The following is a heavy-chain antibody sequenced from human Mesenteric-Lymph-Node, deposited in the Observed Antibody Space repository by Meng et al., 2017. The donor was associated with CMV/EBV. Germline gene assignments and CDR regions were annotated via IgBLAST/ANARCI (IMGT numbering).Heavy chain of an antibody. CDR1: GFTFSSYS. Sequence: ETLSLTCAASGFTFSSYSMNWVRQAPGKGLEWVSSISSSSSYIYYADSVKGRFTISRDNAKNSLYLQMNSLRAEDTAMYYCAKNARGSGCWGQGTLVTVSS. V-gene: IGHV3-21*01. CDR3: AKNARGSGC. CDR2: ISSSSSYI. J-gene: IGHJ4*02. D-gene: IGHD3-10*01.